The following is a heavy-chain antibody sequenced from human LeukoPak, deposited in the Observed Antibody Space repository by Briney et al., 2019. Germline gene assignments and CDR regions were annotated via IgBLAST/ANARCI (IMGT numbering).Heavy chain of an antibody. J-gene: IGHJ6*03. CDR2: INPNSGGT. CDR3: ARGCPDYSNFHYMDV. Sequence: ASVKVSCKASGYTVTGYYMHWVRQAPGQGLGWMGWINPNSGGTNYAQKFQGRVTMTRDTSISTAYMDLSRLRSDDTAVYYCARGCPDYSNFHYMDVWGKGTTVTVSS. CDR1: GYTVTGYY. D-gene: IGHD4-11*01. V-gene: IGHV1-2*02.